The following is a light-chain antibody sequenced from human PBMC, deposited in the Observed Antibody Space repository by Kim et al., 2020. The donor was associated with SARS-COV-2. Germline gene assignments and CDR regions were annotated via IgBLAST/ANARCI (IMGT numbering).Light chain of an antibody. V-gene: IGKV3-20*01. CDR2: GAS. CDR1: QSVSSSY. Sequence: PGERATLSGRASQSVSSSYLAWYQQKPGQAPRLLIYGASSRATGIPDRFSGSGSGTDFTLTISRLEPEDFAVYYCQQYGSSPFLTFGGGTKVDIK. CDR3: QQYGSSPFLT. J-gene: IGKJ4*01.